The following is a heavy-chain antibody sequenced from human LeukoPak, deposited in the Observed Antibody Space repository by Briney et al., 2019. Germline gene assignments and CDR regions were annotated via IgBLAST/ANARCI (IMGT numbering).Heavy chain of an antibody. CDR1: GYTFSNYG. V-gene: IGHV1-18*01. Sequence: ASVRVSCRASGYTFSNYGISWVRQAPGQGLEWMGWISAYNGNTNYAQKLQGRVTMTTDTSTSTAYMELRSLRSDDTAVYYCARDCSSTSCWGDYYYYGMDVWGQGTTVTVSS. CDR3: ARDCSSTSCWGDYYYYGMDV. CDR2: ISAYNGNT. D-gene: IGHD2-2*01. J-gene: IGHJ6*02.